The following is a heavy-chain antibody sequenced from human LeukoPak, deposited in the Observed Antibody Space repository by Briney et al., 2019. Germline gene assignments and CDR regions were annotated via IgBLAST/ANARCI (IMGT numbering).Heavy chain of an antibody. D-gene: IGHD4-23*01. J-gene: IGHJ5*02. V-gene: IGHV1-46*01. CDR1: GYTFTGYY. CDR2: INPSGSST. CDR3: ARDNSVEDTAWWFDP. Sequence: ASVKVSCKASGYTFTGYYMHWVRQAPGQGLEWMGIINPSGSSTSYAQKFQGRVTMTRDMSTSTDYMELSSLRSEDTAVYYCARDNSVEDTAWWFDPWGQGTLVTVSS.